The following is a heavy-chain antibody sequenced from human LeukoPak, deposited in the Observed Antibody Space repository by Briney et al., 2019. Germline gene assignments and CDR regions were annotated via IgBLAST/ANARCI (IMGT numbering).Heavy chain of an antibody. J-gene: IGHJ4*02. CDR2: IYYSGST. Sequence: SQTLSLTCTVSGGSISSGGYYWSWIRQHPGKGLEWIGYIYYSGSTYYNPSLKSRVTISVDTSKNQFSLKLSSVTAADTAVYYWGRRARGGSRGMDYWGRGPLVTVSS. V-gene: IGHV4-31*03. CDR3: GRRARGGSRGMDY. D-gene: IGHD6-13*01. CDR1: GGSISSGGYY.